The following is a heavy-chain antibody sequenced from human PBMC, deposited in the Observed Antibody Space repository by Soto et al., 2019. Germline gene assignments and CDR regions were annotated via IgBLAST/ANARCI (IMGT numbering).Heavy chain of an antibody. J-gene: IGHJ4*02. V-gene: IGHV1-18*01. Sequence: ASVKVSCKASGYTFTSYDINWVRQATGQGLEWMGWISAYNGKTKYARNFEGRVTMTTDTSTSTAYMELRSLRYDDTAVYYCGRVPDYYDSGRDEARFDYWGQGTLVTVS. CDR3: GRVPDYYDSGRDEARFDY. D-gene: IGHD3-22*01. CDR1: GYTFTSYD. CDR2: ISAYNGKT.